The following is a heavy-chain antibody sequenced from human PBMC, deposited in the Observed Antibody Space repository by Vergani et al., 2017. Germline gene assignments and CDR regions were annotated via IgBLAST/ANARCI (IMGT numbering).Heavy chain of an antibody. CDR3: ARDRGGRGHNHHRKDV. CDR1: GFTFSSYD. D-gene: IGHD1-14*01. V-gene: IGHV3-13*01. Sequence: EVQLVESGGGLVQPGGSLRLSCAASGFTFSSYDMHWVRQATGKGLEWVSAIGTAGDTYYPGSVKGRFTISRENAKNSLYLQMNSLRAGDTAVYYCARDRGGRGHNHHRKDVWGQGTTVTVSS. J-gene: IGHJ6*02. CDR2: IGTAGDT.